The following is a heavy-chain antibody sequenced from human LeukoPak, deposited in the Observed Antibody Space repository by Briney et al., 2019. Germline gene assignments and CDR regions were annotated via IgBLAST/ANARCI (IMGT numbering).Heavy chain of an antibody. CDR1: GYSFTCYW. CDR3: ARRGIVAYYYYGMDV. J-gene: IGHJ6*02. Sequence: GESLKISCKGSGYSFTCYWIGWVRQMPGKGLEWMGIIYPGGSDTRYSPSFQGQVTISADKSISTAYLQWSSLKASDTAMYYCARRGIVAYYYYGMDVWGQGTTVTVSS. CDR2: IYPGGSDT. D-gene: IGHD3-22*01. V-gene: IGHV5-51*01.